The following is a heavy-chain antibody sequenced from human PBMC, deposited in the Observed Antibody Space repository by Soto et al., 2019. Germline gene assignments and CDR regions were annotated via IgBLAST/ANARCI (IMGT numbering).Heavy chain of an antibody. Sequence: QVQLVQSGAEVKKPGSSVKVSCKASGGTFSTFAISWVRQAPGQGLEWMGGLISIFGTTEYAQKVQGRVTITSDEFTSTADTELRRMRSNDTAVDFCATSGKCGGDCSVYGMAVWGKGTTVTVSS. V-gene: IGHV1-69*01. J-gene: IGHJ6*04. CDR3: ATSGKCGGDCSVYGMAV. CDR1: GGTFSTFA. CDR2: LISIFGTT. D-gene: IGHD2-21*02.